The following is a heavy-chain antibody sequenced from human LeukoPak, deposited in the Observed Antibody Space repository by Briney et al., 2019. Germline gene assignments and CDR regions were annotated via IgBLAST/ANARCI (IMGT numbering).Heavy chain of an antibody. V-gene: IGHV4-34*01. D-gene: IGHD5-24*01. J-gene: IGHJ6*03. Sequence: SETLSLTCAVYGGSFSGYSWSWIRQPPEKGLEWIGEINHSGSTNYNPSLKSRVTISVDTSKNQFSLKLSSVTAADTAVYYCARLETKIRRDGYKYYYYYYMDVWGKGTTVTISS. CDR2: INHSGST. CDR1: GGSFSGYS. CDR3: ARLETKIRRDGYKYYYYYYMDV.